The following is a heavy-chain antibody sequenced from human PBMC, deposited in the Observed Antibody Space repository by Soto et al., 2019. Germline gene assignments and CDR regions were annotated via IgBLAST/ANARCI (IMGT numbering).Heavy chain of an antibody. V-gene: IGHV1-69*13. Sequence: ASVKVSCKASGGTFSSYDISWVRQAPGQGLEWMGGIIAIFGTANYAQKFQGRVTITPDESTSTADMELSSLRSEDTAVYYCAREVRSIAAAGTDPRFDPWGQGTLVTVSS. CDR3: AREVRSIAAAGTDPRFDP. CDR1: GGTFSSYD. J-gene: IGHJ5*02. D-gene: IGHD6-13*01. CDR2: IIAIFGTA.